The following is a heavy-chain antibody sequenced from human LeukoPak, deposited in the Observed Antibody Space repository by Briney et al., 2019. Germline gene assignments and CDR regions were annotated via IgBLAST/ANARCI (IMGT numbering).Heavy chain of an antibody. CDR2: ISAYNCNT. D-gene: IGHD6-19*01. Sequence: GASVKLSCKASGYTFTSYGISWVRQAPGQGLEWMGWISAYNCNTNYAQKLQGRGSMTTATSTSTAYMELRGLRSDDTAVYYCARGYSSGWYEVDYWGQGTLVTVSS. CDR1: GYTFTSYG. CDR3: ARGYSSGWYEVDY. V-gene: IGHV1-18*01. J-gene: IGHJ4*02.